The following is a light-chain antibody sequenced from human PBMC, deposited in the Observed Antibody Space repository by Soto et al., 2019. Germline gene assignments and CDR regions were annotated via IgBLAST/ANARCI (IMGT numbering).Light chain of an antibody. V-gene: IGKV1-39*01. CDR1: QSISSY. Sequence: DIQMTQSPSSLSASVGDRVTITCRASQSISSYLNWYQQKPGKAPKLLIYAASSLQSGVPSRFSSSGSGTDFTLTISSLQPEDFVTYYCQQSYSTLYTFGQGTKLEIK. CDR2: AAS. J-gene: IGKJ2*01. CDR3: QQSYSTLYT.